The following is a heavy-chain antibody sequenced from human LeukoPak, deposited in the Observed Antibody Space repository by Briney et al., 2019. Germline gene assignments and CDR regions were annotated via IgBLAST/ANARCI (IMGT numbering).Heavy chain of an antibody. CDR3: AKEGITGADS. Sequence: PGGSLTLSCTASGFPFNRFAMSWVRQAPGQGLAWVSAISGGGDAHYADSVKGRFTISRDSSKNTLFLHMNNLTADDTALYYCAKEGITGADSWGQGTLVSVSS. V-gene: IGHV3-23*01. CDR1: GFPFNRFA. J-gene: IGHJ4*02. CDR2: ISGGGDA.